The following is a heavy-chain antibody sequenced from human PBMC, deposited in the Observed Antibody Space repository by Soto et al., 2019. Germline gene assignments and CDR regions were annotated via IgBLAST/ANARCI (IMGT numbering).Heavy chain of an antibody. CDR2: IYHSRST. V-gene: IGHV4-39*07. CDR1: GGSISSSSYY. J-gene: IGHJ5*02. D-gene: IGHD1-26*01. CDR3: ARSGWEGNWFDP. Sequence: PSETLSLTCTVSGGSISSSSYYWGWIRQPPGKGLEWVGYIYHSRSTYYNPSLKSRVTISVDRSKNRFSLNLNSVTAADTAVYYCARSGWEGNWFDPWGQGTLVTVSS.